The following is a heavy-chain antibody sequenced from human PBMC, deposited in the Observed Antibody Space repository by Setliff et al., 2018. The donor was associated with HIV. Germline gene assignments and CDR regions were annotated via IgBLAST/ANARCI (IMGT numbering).Heavy chain of an antibody. V-gene: IGHV4-39*01. Sequence: SETLSLTCTVSSGSFSSRHYWGWIRQSPGKGLEWIGSVSYSGTTYYNPSLRSRITISVDTSKNQFSLRLSSVTAADTAVYYCARTIKEHLAVLWFDPWGQGTLVTVSS. CDR1: SGSFSSRHY. J-gene: IGHJ5*02. CDR3: ARTIKEHLAVLWFDP. D-gene: IGHD3-3*02. CDR2: VSYSGTT.